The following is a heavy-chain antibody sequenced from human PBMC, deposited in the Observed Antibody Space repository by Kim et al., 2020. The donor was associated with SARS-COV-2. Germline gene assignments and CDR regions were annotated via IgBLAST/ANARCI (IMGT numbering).Heavy chain of an antibody. V-gene: IGHV4-34*01. CDR2: INHSGST. D-gene: IGHD6-13*01. J-gene: IGHJ6*02. Sequence: SETLSLTCAVYGGSFSGYYWSWIRQPPGKGLEWIGEINHSGSTNYNPSLKSRVTISVDTSKNQFSLKLSSVTAADTAVYYCARGPLKGIAAAGPSPRPYYFDYYGMDVWGQGTTVTVSS. CDR3: ARGPLKGIAAAGPSPRPYYFDYYGMDV. CDR1: GGSFSGYY.